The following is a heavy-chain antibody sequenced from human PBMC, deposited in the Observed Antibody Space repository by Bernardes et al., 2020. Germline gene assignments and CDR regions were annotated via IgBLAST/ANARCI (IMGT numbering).Heavy chain of an antibody. CDR2: ISGSDGST. J-gene: IGHJ2*01. CDR1: GFTFSSYV. D-gene: IGHD3-10*01. V-gene: IGHV3-23*01. Sequence: GSLRLSCAASGFTFSSYVLSWVRQAPGKGLEWVSAISGSDGSTYYADSVKGRFTLSRDNSKNTLYLQMNSLRAEDTAVYYCAKQYSYGSGSYWYFDLWGRGTLVTVSS. CDR3: AKQYSYGSGSYWYFDL.